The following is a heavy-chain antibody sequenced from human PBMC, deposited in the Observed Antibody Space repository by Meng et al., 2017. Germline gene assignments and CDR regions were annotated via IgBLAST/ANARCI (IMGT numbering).Heavy chain of an antibody. V-gene: IGHV1-8*02. J-gene: IGHJ5*02. CDR2: MNPNSGNT. Sequence: QVQLVQSGAEVKKAGASVKVSCKASGYTFTSYGINWVRQATGQGLEWMGWMNPNSGNTGYAQKFQGRVTMTRNTSISTAYMELSSLRSEDTAVYYCARQYSSSWYWFDPWGQGTLVTVSS. CDR1: GYTFTSYG. D-gene: IGHD6-13*01. CDR3: ARQYSSSWYWFDP.